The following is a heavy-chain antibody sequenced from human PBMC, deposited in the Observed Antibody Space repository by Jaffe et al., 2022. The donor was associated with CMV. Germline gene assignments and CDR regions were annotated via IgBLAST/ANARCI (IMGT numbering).Heavy chain of an antibody. CDR1: GGSISSSSYY. Sequence: QLQLQESGPGLVKPSETLSLTCTVSGGSISSSSYYWGWIRQPPGKGLEWIGSIYYSGSTYYNPSLKSRVTISVDTSKNQFSLKLSSVTAADTAVYYCARHTLSSTTRGSGWFDPWGQGTLVTVSS. V-gene: IGHV4-39*01. CDR2: IYYSGST. D-gene: IGHD2-2*01. J-gene: IGHJ5*02. CDR3: ARHTLSSTTRGSGWFDP.